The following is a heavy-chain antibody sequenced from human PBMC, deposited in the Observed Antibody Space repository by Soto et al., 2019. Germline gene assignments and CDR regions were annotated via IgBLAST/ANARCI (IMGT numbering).Heavy chain of an antibody. CDR2: ITTSGGTT. Sequence: GGSLRLSCAASGFTFSDYYMSWIRQAPGKGLEWVSYITTSGGTTYYADSVKGRFTISRDNAKNSLYLQMNSLRAEDTAVYYCARDYSGSRTFDCWGQGTLVTVSS. J-gene: IGHJ4*02. CDR1: GFTFSDYY. CDR3: ARDYSGSRTFDC. V-gene: IGHV3-11*01. D-gene: IGHD1-1*01.